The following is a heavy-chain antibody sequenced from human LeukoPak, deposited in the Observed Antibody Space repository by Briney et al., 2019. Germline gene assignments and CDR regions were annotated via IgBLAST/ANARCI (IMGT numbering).Heavy chain of an antibody. V-gene: IGHV1-69*04. Sequence: AASVKVSCKASGGTFTSYAISWVGQAPGQGLDWMGRIIPITRIANNAQHFQGRVTITADKSTRTAYMELSSLRSEDTAVYYCASTGIYCSGGSCYWGYYYYGIDVWGQGTRVTVSS. CDR2: IIPITRIA. CDR1: GGTFTSYA. CDR3: ASTGIYCSGGSCYWGYYYYGIDV. D-gene: IGHD2-15*01. J-gene: IGHJ6*02.